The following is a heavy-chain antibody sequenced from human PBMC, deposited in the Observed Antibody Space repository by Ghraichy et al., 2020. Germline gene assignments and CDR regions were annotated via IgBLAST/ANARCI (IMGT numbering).Heavy chain of an antibody. CDR3: AKRGQYSSGWSFDY. Sequence: GGSLRLSCAASGFTFSSYAMSWVRQAPGKGLEWVSTISGSDGSTYYADSVKGRFTISRDKSKNTLYLQMNSLRAEDTAVYYCAKRGQYSSGWSFDYWGQGTLVTVSS. V-gene: IGHV3-23*01. J-gene: IGHJ4*02. D-gene: IGHD6-19*01. CDR2: ISGSDGST. CDR1: GFTFSSYA.